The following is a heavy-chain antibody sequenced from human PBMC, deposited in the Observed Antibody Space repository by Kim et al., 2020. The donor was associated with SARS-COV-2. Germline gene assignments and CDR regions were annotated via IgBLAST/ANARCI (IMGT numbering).Heavy chain of an antibody. D-gene: IGHD3-10*01. V-gene: IGHV4-59*01. CDR1: GGSISSYY. CDR3: ARQRSTGGSGSYPTYFDY. Sequence: SETLSLTCTVSGGSISSYYWSWIRQPPGKGLEWIGSIYYSGSTNYNPSLKSRVTISVDTSKNQFSLKLSSVTAADTAVYYCARQRSTGGSGSYPTYFDYWGQGTLVTVSS. J-gene: IGHJ4*02. CDR2: IYYSGST.